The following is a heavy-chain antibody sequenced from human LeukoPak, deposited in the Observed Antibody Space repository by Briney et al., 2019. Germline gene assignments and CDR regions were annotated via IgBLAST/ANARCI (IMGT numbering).Heavy chain of an antibody. V-gene: IGHV1-2*02. J-gene: IGHJ5*02. D-gene: IGHD6-13*01. CDR2: INPNSGGT. Sequence: APVKVSCKASGYTFTGYYMHWVRQAPGQGLEWMGWINPNSGGTNYAQKFQGGVTMTRDTSISTAYMELSRLRSDDTAVYYCARDGSSSSWYVHWGQGTLVTVSS. CDR1: GYTFTGYY. CDR3: ARDGSSSSWYVH.